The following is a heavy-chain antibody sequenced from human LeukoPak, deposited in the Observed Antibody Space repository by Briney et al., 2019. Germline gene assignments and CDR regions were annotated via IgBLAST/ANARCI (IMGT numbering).Heavy chain of an antibody. CDR1: GFTFSSYG. Sequence: PGGSLRLSCAASGFTFSSYGMHWVRQAPGKGLEWVAVIWYDGSNKYYADSVKGRFTISRDNSKNTLYLQMNSLRAEDTAVYYCARDFGAVPSDYWGQGTLVTVSS. D-gene: IGHD3-16*01. J-gene: IGHJ4*02. CDR2: IWYDGSNK. V-gene: IGHV3-33*01. CDR3: ARDFGAVPSDY.